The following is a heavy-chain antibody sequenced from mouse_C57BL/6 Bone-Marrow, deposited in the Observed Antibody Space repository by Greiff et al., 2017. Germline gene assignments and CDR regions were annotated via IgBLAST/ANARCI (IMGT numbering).Heavy chain of an antibody. CDR3: ARGDNWSYSFAS. V-gene: IGHV1-69*01. CDR1: GYTFTSYW. Sequence: QVQLQQPGAELVMPGASVKLSCKASGYTFTSYWMHWVKQRPGQGLEWIGEIDPSDSYTNYNQKFKGKSTLTVDKSSSTAYMQLSSLTSEYSTVYYCARGDNWSYSFASFGQGTTLTVSS. D-gene: IGHD4-1*01. CDR2: IDPSDSYT. J-gene: IGHJ2*01.